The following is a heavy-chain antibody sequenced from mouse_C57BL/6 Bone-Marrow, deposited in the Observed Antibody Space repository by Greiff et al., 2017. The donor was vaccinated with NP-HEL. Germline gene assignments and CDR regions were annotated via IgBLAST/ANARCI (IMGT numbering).Heavy chain of an antibody. CDR3: AKESGTSFDY. J-gene: IGHJ2*01. Sequence: QVQLKESGPGLVQPSQSLSITCTVSGFSLTSYGVHWVRQSPGKGLEWLGVIWRGGSTDYNAAFMSRPSITKDNSKSQVFFKMNSQQADDTAIYYCAKESGTSFDYWGQGTTLTVSS. CDR1: GFSLTSYG. D-gene: IGHD3-3*01. CDR2: IWRGGST. V-gene: IGHV2-5*01.